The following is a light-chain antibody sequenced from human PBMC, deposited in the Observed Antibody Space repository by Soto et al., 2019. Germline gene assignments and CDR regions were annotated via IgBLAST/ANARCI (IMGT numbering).Light chain of an antibody. CDR2: YIS. CDR1: QSAGNF. J-gene: IGKJ5*01. CDR3: QQHNQWPIT. V-gene: IGKV3-11*01. Sequence: IVLTQSPATLSWSPGETASLSCRSSQSAGNFLAWYQQKPGQAPRLLIYYISTRATGIPARFSGSGSGTEFTLTINSLQSEDSAVYYCQQHNQWPITFGQGTRREIK.